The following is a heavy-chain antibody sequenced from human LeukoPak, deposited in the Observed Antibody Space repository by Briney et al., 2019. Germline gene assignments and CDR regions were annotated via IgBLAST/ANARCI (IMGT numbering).Heavy chain of an antibody. Sequence: GGSLRLSYAASGFTFSIYEMNWVRQAPGKGLEWVSYISSSGSTIYYADSVKGRFTISRDNAKNSLYLQMNSLRAEDTAVYYCARPYSEDDYYFYAMDVWGKGTTVTVSS. CDR2: ISSSGSTI. J-gene: IGHJ6*04. V-gene: IGHV3-48*03. D-gene: IGHD2-15*01. CDR3: ARPYSEDDYYFYAMDV. CDR1: GFTFSIYE.